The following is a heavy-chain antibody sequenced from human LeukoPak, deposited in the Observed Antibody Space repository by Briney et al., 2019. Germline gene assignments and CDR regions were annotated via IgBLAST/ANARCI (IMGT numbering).Heavy chain of an antibody. CDR3: ARESRGYYSFDY. CDR1: GFDFSSNW. CDR2: IKGDGIST. V-gene: IGHV3-74*01. D-gene: IGHD3-22*01. J-gene: IGHJ4*02. Sequence: GGSLRLSCAVSGFDFSSNWMHWVRHAPGQGLVWVSRIKGDGISTNYADSVKGRFTISRDNSKNTLYLQMNSLRAEDTAVYYCARESRGYYSFDYWGQGTLVTVSS.